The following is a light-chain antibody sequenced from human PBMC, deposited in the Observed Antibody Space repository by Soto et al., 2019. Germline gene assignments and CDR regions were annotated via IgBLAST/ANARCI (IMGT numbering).Light chain of an antibody. CDR2: DAS. J-gene: IGKJ4*01. CDR1: QGISSA. Sequence: AIQLTQSPSSLSASVGDRVTITCRASQGISSALAWYQQKPGKAPKLLIYDASSLESGVPSRFSGSGSGTDFTLTISSLQPEDFATYYCQQFNNYPPAVTFGGGTKVEIK. V-gene: IGKV1D-13*01. CDR3: QQFNNYPPAVT.